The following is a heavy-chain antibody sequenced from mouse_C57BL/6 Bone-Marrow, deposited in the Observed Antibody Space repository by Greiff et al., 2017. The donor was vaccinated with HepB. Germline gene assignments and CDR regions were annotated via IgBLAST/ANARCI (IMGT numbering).Heavy chain of an antibody. D-gene: IGHD1-1*01. J-gene: IGHJ1*03. Sequence: QVQLQQPGAELVMPGASVKLSCKASGYTFTSYWMHWVKQRPGQGLEWIGEIDPSDSYTNYNQKFKGKSTLTVDKSSSTAYMQLSSLTSEDHAVYDCAREGAYYYGSSSYFDVWGTGTTITVSS. CDR1: GYTFTSYW. V-gene: IGHV1-69*01. CDR3: AREGAYYYGSSSYFDV. CDR2: IDPSDSYT.